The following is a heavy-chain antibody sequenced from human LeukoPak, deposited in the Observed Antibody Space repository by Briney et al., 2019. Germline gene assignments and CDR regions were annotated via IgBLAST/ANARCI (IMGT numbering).Heavy chain of an antibody. CDR3: ARMYYDFWSGIRGDYYYYMDV. J-gene: IGHJ6*03. CDR2: ISSNGGST. CDR1: GFTFSSYA. V-gene: IGHV3-64*01. D-gene: IGHD3-3*01. Sequence: PGGSLRLSCAASGFTFSSYAMHWVRQAPGKGLEYVSAISSNGGSTYYANSVKGRFTISRDNSKNTLHLQMGSLRAEDMAVYYCARMYYDFWSGIRGDYYYYMDVWGKGTTVTVSS.